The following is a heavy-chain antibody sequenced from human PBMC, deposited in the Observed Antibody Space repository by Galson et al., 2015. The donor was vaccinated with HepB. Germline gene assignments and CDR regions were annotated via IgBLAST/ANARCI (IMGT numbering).Heavy chain of an antibody. CDR2: IGVNPGNT. CDR3: AKGTTNIDY. CDR1: GFTFSSLG. V-gene: IGHV3-23*01. D-gene: IGHD1-1*01. J-gene: IGHJ4*02. Sequence: SLRLSCAASGFTFSSLGMTWVRQAPGRGLECVSAIGVNPGNTDYADSVRGRFTISRDNSKNMLYLQMNNLRAEDTAVYYCAKGTTNIDYWGQGTLVTVPS.